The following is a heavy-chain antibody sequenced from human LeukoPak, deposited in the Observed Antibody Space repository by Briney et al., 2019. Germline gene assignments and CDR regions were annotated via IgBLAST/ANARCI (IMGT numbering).Heavy chain of an antibody. CDR3: ARDLRFLEWLNPEDENWFDP. CDR2: IKQDGSEK. Sequence: GGSLRLSCAASGFTFSSYWMSWVRQAPGKGLEWVANIKQDGSEKYYVDSVKGRFTISRDNAKNSLYLQMNSLRAEDTAVYYCARDLRFLEWLNPEDENWFDPWGQGTLVTVSS. D-gene: IGHD3-3*01. CDR1: GFTFSSYW. V-gene: IGHV3-7*01. J-gene: IGHJ5*02.